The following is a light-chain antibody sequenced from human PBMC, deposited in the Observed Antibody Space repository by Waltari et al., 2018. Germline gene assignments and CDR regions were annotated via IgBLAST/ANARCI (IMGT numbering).Light chain of an antibody. J-gene: IGKJ1*01. CDR1: QSINRW. CDR2: GVS. CDR3: QQYNSDDWT. Sequence: DIQMTQSPSTLSAFVGERVTITCRASQSINRWVARYQQKPGKDPKLRVPGVSSLGSGVPSRFSGSGSGTEFTLTISSLQPDDFATYYCQQYNSDDWTFGQGTKVEI. V-gene: IGKV1-5*01.